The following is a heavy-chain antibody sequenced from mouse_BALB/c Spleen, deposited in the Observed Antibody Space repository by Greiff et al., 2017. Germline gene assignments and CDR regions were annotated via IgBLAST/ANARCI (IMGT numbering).Heavy chain of an antibody. CDR2: INPGSGGT. V-gene: IGHV1-54*01. Sequence: VQLQQSGAELVRPGTSVKVSCKASGYAFTNYLIEWVKQRPGQGLEWIGVINPGSGGTNYNEKFKGKATLTADKSSSTAYMQLSSLTSDDSAVYFCARSDYYGRFAYWGQGTLVTVSA. CDR3: ARSDYYGRFAY. J-gene: IGHJ3*01. CDR1: GYAFTNYL. D-gene: IGHD1-1*01.